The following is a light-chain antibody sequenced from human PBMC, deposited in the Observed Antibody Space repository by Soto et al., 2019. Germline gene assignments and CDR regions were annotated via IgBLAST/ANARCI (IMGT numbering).Light chain of an antibody. CDR3: SSYTSGSTPVV. CDR1: SSDVGGYNY. Sequence: QSALTQPASVSGSPGQSITISCTGTSSDVGGYNYVSWFQQRPGKAPKFLIYDVRNRPSGVSTRFSGSKSGNTASLTISGLQVEDEGDYYCSSYTSGSTPVVFGGGTQLTVL. J-gene: IGLJ2*01. CDR2: DVR. V-gene: IGLV2-14*03.